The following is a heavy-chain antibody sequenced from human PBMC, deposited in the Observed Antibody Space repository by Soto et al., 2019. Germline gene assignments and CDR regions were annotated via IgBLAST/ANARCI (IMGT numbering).Heavy chain of an antibody. CDR1: GFNFSGSA. Sequence: PGGSLRLSCVAFGFNFSGSAMIWVRQAPGKGLQWVSAIGGSGASAFYADSVQGRFTISRDNSKNTLYLQMNSLRVEDTAVYYCARDMSSGWYAAFAIWGQGTMVTVSS. D-gene: IGHD6-19*01. CDR3: ARDMSSGWYAAFAI. CDR2: IGGSGASA. V-gene: IGHV3-23*01. J-gene: IGHJ3*02.